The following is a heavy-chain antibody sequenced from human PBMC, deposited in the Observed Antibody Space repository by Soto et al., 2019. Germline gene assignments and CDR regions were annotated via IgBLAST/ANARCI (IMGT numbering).Heavy chain of an antibody. CDR1: GFTFSSYA. Sequence: GGSLRLSCAASGFTFSSYAMHWVRQAPGKGLEWVAVISYDGSNKYYAGSVKGRFTISRDNSKNTLYLQMNSLRAEDTAVYYCARGATGYLDYWGQGTLVTVSS. V-gene: IGHV3-30-3*01. CDR2: ISYDGSNK. D-gene: IGHD5-12*01. CDR3: ARGATGYLDY. J-gene: IGHJ4*02.